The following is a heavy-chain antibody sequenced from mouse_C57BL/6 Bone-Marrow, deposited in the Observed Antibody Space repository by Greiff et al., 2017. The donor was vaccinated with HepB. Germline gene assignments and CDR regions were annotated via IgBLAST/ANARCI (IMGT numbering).Heavy chain of an antibody. Sequence: QVQLQQSGAELARPGASVKLSCKASGFTFTSYGISWVKQSTGQGLAWIGEIYPRSGNTYYNEKFKGTATLTADKSSSTAYMELRSLTSEDSAVYFCAREEGLQYRSRRAMDDWGKGTSVTVAS. J-gene: IGHJ4*01. CDR2: IYPRSGNT. CDR1: GFTFTSYG. D-gene: IGHD2-2*01. V-gene: IGHV1-81*01. CDR3: AREEGLQYRSRRAMDD.